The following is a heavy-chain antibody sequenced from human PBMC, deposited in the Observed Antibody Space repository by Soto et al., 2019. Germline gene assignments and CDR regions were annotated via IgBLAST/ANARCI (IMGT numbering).Heavy chain of an antibody. D-gene: IGHD3-3*01. Sequence: ASVKVSCKASGYTFTGYYMHWVRQAPGQGLEWMGWINPNSGGTNYAQKFQGWVTMTRDTSISTACMELSRLRSDDTAVYYCARGGREDFWGADVSYYSYYGXDVWGKGTRGTVAT. CDR2: INPNSGGT. CDR3: ARGGREDFWGADVSYYSYYGXDV. J-gene: IGHJ6*04. CDR1: GYTFTGYY. V-gene: IGHV1-2*04.